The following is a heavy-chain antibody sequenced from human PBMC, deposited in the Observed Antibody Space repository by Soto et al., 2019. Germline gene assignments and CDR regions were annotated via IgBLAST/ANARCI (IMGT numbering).Heavy chain of an antibody. CDR2: ISGSGGST. Sequence: HPGGSLRLSCAASGFTFSSYAMSWVRQAPGKGLEWVSAISGSGGSTYYADSVKGRFTISRDNSKNTLYLQMNSLRAEDTAVYYCARGDFWSGEYFQHWGQGTLVTVSS. V-gene: IGHV3-23*01. CDR1: GFTFSSYA. CDR3: ARGDFWSGEYFQH. D-gene: IGHD3-3*01. J-gene: IGHJ1*01.